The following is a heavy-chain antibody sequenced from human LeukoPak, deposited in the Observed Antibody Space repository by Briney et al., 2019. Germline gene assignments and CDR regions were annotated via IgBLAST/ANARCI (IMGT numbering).Heavy chain of an antibody. CDR1: GGSVSSGSYY. CDR3: ARSGYGGNSY. Sequence: PSETLSLTCTVCGGSVSSGSYYWSWIRQPPGKGLEWIGYIYYSGSTNYNPSLKSRVTISVDTSKNQFSLKLGSVTAADTAVYYCARSGYGGNSYWGQGTLVTVSS. CDR2: IYYSGST. V-gene: IGHV4-61*01. D-gene: IGHD4-23*01. J-gene: IGHJ4*02.